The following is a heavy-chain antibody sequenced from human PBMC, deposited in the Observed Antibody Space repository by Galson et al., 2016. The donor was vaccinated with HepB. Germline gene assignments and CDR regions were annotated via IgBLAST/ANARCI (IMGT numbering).Heavy chain of an antibody. CDR2: ISGYTDNT. CDR3: AREDLGYWYFDL. D-gene: IGHD7-27*01. J-gene: IGHJ2*01. V-gene: IGHV1-18*01. CDR1: GYAFSSYG. Sequence: SVKVSCKASGYAFSSYGISWVRQAPGQGLEWMGWISGYTDNTNYAQKLQDRVTMTKDTSTSTAYTELRSLRSDDTAVYYCAREDLGYWYFDLWGRGTLVTVSS.